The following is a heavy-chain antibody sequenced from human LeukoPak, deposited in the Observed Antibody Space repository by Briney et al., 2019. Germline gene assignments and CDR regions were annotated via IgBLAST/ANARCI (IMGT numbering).Heavy chain of an antibody. CDR1: GYTFTSYD. Sequence: ASVKVSCKASGYTFTSYDINWVRQATGQGLEWMGWISTYNGNTNYAQKLQGRVTMTTDTSTSTVYMELRSLRSDDTAVYYCARGRYCSSTSCHRVYYYYMDVWGKGTTVTVSS. V-gene: IGHV1-18*01. CDR2: ISTYNGNT. D-gene: IGHD2-2*02. J-gene: IGHJ6*03. CDR3: ARGRYCSSTSCHRVYYYYMDV.